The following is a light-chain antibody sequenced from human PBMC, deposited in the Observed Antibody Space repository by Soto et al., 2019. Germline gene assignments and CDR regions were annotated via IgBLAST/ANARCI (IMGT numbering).Light chain of an antibody. CDR3: QQNNNWPLT. V-gene: IGKV3-15*01. Sequence: EIVMTQSPATLSVSPGERATLSCRASQSVASNLAWYQQKPGQAPRLLIYGASTRATGIPARFSGSGSGTEFTLTISSLQSEDFEVYHCQQNNNWPLTFGGGTKVEIK. CDR2: GAS. J-gene: IGKJ4*01. CDR1: QSVASN.